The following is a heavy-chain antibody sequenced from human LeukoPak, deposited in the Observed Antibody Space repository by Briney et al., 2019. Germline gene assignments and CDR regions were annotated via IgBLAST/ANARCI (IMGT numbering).Heavy chain of an antibody. J-gene: IGHJ3*02. CDR2: ISSSSSII. CDR3: AADDYDAFDI. D-gene: IGHD1-1*01. V-gene: IGHV3-48*01. CDR1: GFTFSSYS. Sequence: GGSLRLSCAASGFTFSSYSMNWVRQAPGEGLEWVSNISSSSSIIYYADSVKGRFTISRDNDKNSLYLQMNSLRAEDTAVYYCAADDYDAFDIWGQGTMVTVSS.